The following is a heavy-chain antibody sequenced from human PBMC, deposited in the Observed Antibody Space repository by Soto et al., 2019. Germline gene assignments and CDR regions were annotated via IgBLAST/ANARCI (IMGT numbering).Heavy chain of an antibody. D-gene: IGHD4-17*01. CDR3: ASEGAASTDYGGNIDY. J-gene: IGHJ4*02. CDR2: TYYRSKWYD. Sequence: PSQTLSLTCAISGDSVSSNRAAWNWIGQSPSRGLEWLGRTYYRSKWYDDYAVSVKGRITINPDTSKNQFSLHLNSVTPEDTAVYYCASEGAASTDYGGNIDYWGPGTLVTVSS. CDR1: GDSVSSNRAA. V-gene: IGHV6-1*01.